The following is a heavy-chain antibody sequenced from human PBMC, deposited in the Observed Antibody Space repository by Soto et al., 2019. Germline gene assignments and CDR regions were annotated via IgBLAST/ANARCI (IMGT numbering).Heavy chain of an antibody. CDR1: GDSVSDKY. D-gene: IGHD3-16*01. J-gene: IGHJ6*02. CDR2: IYDPGST. V-gene: IGHV4-59*02. CDR3: AREGDYLGDGIDV. Sequence: QVQLQESGPGLVRPSETLSLICTVSGDSVSDKYWSWIRQPPGKGLEWIGQIYDPGSTNYNPSLKSRVTISVDTSKNQFSPELTSVTAADTAVYYCAREGDYLGDGIDVWGQGTTVTVSS.